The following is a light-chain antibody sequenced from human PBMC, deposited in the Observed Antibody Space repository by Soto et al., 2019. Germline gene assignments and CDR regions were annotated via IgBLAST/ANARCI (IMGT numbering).Light chain of an antibody. Sequence: QSALTQPPSASGSPGQSVTISCTGTSSDVGGYNFVSWYRQYPGKAPQLIIYEVTKRPSGFPDRFSGSKSGNTASLTVSGLQAEDEADYYCSSYAATNLYVFGSGTKVTGL. J-gene: IGLJ1*01. CDR1: SSDVGGYNF. CDR2: EVT. CDR3: SSYAATNLYV. V-gene: IGLV2-8*01.